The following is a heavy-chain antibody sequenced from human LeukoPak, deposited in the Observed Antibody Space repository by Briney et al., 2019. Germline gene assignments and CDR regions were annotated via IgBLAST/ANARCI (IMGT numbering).Heavy chain of an antibody. Sequence: GGSLRLSCAASGFTVRSNYMSWVRQAPGKGLEWVSIIYSGGSTYYADSVKGRFTISRDNSKNTLYLQMNSLRAEDTAVYYCARKSGSYYAGGDYFDYWGQGTLVTVSS. J-gene: IGHJ4*02. V-gene: IGHV3-66*02. CDR3: ARKSGSYYAGGDYFDY. D-gene: IGHD1-26*01. CDR2: IYSGGST. CDR1: GFTVRSNY.